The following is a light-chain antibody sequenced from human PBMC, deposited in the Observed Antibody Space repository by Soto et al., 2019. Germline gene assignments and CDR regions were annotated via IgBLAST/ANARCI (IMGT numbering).Light chain of an antibody. CDR3: QQYDGPTLS. CDR1: QSVSSSY. CDR2: VAS. V-gene: IGKV3-20*01. Sequence: EIVLTQSPGTLSLSPGERATLSCRASQSVSSSYLAWYQQKPGQAPRRLIYVASSRATGIPDRFSGSGSGTDFTLTISRLEPEDIGIYYCQQYDGPTLSFGPGTTVEI. J-gene: IGKJ3*01.